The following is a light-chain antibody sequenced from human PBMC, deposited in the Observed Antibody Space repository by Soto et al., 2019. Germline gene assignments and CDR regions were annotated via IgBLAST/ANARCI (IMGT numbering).Light chain of an antibody. CDR3: QQFSSYPYT. J-gene: IGKJ2*01. V-gene: IGKV1-5*03. CDR2: KTS. Sequence: DIQMTQSPSTLSSSVGDRVTITCRASQSISTCLAWYQQNPGKAPKLLIYKTSNIDSGVPVRFSGSGSGTEFTLAISSLQPDDFATYYCQQFSSYPYTFGQGTKLEIK. CDR1: QSISTC.